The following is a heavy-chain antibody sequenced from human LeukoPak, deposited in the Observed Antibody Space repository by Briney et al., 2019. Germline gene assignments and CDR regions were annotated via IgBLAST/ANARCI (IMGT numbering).Heavy chain of an antibody. J-gene: IGHJ4*02. CDR3: AKIPAGGPAYYFHS. CDR1: GVTFSKYA. CDR2: ITLNGST. D-gene: IGHD2-15*01. Sequence: RGALRLPCAASGVTFSKYAMSWVRQAPGGGLEYGSSITLNGSTYYAASVKRRFTISRDHSKTTLSLQMTRLSAGDTPMYYCAKIPAGGPAYYFHSWGQGILVPVPS. V-gene: IGHV3-23*01.